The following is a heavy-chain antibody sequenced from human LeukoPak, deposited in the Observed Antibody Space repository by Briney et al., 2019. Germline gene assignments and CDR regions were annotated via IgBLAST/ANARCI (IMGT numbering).Heavy chain of an antibody. CDR3: ARELQDYYGSGSYPYYYYYMDV. D-gene: IGHD3-10*01. CDR1: GGSISNYY. V-gene: IGHV4-59*12. Sequence: SETLSLTCTVSGGSISNYYWSWIRQPPGKGLEWIGYIYYSGSTNYNPSLKSRVTISVDTSKNQFSLKLSSVTAADTAVYYCARELQDYYGSGSYPYYYYYMDVWGKGTTVTISS. J-gene: IGHJ6*03. CDR2: IYYSGST.